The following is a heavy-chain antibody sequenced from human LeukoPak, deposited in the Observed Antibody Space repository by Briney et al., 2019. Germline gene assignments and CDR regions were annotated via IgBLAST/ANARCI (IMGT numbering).Heavy chain of an antibody. CDR2: ISYDGSNK. V-gene: IGHV3-30*18. CDR3: AKDIAVAARRGFYYYYGMDV. Sequence: GGSLRLSCAASGFTFSSYGMHWVRQAPGKGLEWVAVISYDGSNKYYADSVKGRFTISRDNSKNTLYLQMNSLRAEDTAVYYCAKDIAVAARRGFYYYYGMDVWGQGTTVTVSS. CDR1: GFTFSSYG. D-gene: IGHD6-19*01. J-gene: IGHJ6*02.